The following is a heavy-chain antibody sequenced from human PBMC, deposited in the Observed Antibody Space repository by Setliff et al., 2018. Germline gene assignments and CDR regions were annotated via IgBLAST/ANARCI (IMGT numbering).Heavy chain of an antibody. J-gene: IGHJ6*03. Sequence: SVKVSCKASGGTFSNIGISWVRQAPGQGLEWMGGIIPLFGTTNYAQEFLGRVTITTDESSGTGYMELSSLRSEDTAVYFCARESVVVVTTTNYYYYIDVWGEGTTVTVSS. CDR3: ARESVVVVTTTNYYYYIDV. CDR2: IIPLFGTT. D-gene: IGHD2-21*02. CDR1: GGTFSNIG. V-gene: IGHV1-69*05.